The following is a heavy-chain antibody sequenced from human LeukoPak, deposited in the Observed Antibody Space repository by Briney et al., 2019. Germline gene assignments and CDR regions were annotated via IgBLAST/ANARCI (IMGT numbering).Heavy chain of an antibody. CDR3: ARAGSTLYCSSTSCPPYYYMDA. D-gene: IGHD2-2*01. CDR1: GYTFTSYG. Sequence: ASVKVSFKASGYTFTSYGISWVRQAPGQGLEWMGWISAYNGNTNYAQKLQGRVTMTTDTSTSTAYMELRSLRSDDTAVYYCARAGSTLYCSSTSCPPYYYMDAWGKGTTVTVSS. J-gene: IGHJ6*03. V-gene: IGHV1-18*01. CDR2: ISAYNGNT.